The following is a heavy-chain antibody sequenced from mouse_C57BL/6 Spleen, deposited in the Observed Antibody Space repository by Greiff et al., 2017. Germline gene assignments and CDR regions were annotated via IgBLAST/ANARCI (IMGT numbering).Heavy chain of an antibody. CDR3: ARCGYSNYGDY. CDR1: GYTFTSYW. Sequence: QVQLQQPGAELVMPGASVKLSCKASGYTFTSYWMHWVKQRPGQGLEWIGEIDPSDSYTNYNQKFKGKSTLTVDKSSSTAYMQLSSLTSEDSAVYYCARCGYSNYGDYLGQGTSVTVSS. J-gene: IGHJ4*01. V-gene: IGHV1-69*01. CDR2: IDPSDSYT. D-gene: IGHD2-5*01.